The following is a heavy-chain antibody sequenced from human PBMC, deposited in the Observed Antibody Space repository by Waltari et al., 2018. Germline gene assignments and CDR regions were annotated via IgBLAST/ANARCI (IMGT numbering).Heavy chain of an antibody. CDR2: NIATLGIA. Sequence: QVQLVQSGAEVKKPGSSVKVSCKASGGTFSRYAISWVRPAPGRGIEWMRANIATLGIANYAQKIQSRVKSTADESTSTAYMELSSLRSEDTAVYYCASPPYNYDSSGYYSFDNCGQGTLVTVSS. D-gene: IGHD3-22*01. V-gene: IGHV1-69*04. CDR1: GGTFSRYA. CDR3: ASPPYNYDSSGYYSFDN. J-gene: IGHJ4*01.